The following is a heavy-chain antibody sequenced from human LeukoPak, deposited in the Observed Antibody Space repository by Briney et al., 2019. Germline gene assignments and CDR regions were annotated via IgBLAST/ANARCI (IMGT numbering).Heavy chain of an antibody. CDR1: GYTFTGYY. V-gene: IGHV1-46*01. D-gene: IGHD3-22*01. CDR3: ARSEGYYDSSGYYLNWFDP. CDR2: INPSGGST. Sequence: ASVKVSCKASGYTFTGYYMHWVRQAPGQGLEWMGIINPSGGSTSYAQKFQDRVTMTRDTSTSTVYMELSSLRSEDTAVYYCARSEGYYDSSGYYLNWFDPWGQGTLVTVSS. J-gene: IGHJ5*02.